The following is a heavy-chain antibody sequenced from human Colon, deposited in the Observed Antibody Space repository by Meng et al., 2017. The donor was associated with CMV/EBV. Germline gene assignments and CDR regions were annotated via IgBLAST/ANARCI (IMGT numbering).Heavy chain of an antibody. CDR2: ISGGGPNT. Sequence: GESLKISCAASGFTVSSIYMSWVRQAPGKGLEWVSGISGGGPNTFYAGSVKGRFTISRDNSKNTLYLQMNSLRAEDTAVYYCTKGPDYSYFWTASDWGQGALVTVSS. V-gene: IGHV3-23*01. CDR3: TKGPDYSYFWTASD. J-gene: IGHJ4*02. D-gene: IGHD3/OR15-3a*01. CDR1: GFTVSSIY.